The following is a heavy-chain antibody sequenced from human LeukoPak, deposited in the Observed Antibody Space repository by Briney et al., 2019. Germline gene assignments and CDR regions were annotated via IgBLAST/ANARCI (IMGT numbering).Heavy chain of an antibody. J-gene: IGHJ1*01. V-gene: IGHV1-69*05. Sequence: GASVKVSCKASGGTSSSYAISWVRQAPGQGLEWMGGIIPIFGTANYAQKFQGRVTITTDESTSTAYMELSSLRSEDTAVYYCARDRGNYYDSSGSYFQHWGQGTLVTVSS. CDR2: IIPIFGTA. CDR3: ARDRGNYYDSSGSYFQH. CDR1: GGTSSSYA. D-gene: IGHD3-22*01.